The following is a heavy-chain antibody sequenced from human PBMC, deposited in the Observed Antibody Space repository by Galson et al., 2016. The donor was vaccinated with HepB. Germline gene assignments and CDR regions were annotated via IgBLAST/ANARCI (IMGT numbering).Heavy chain of an antibody. CDR1: GFSFSSYW. CDR3: ARVECYDFWSGYYKGYYYYYGMDV. V-gene: IGHV3-7*04. Sequence: SLRLSCAASGFSFSSYWMSWVRQAPGKGLEWVANIKEDGSEKYYVDSVKGRFTISRDNAKNSLYLQMNSLRAEDTAVYYCARVECYDFWSGYYKGYYYYYGMDVWGQGTTVTVSS. CDR2: IKEDGSEK. D-gene: IGHD3-3*01. J-gene: IGHJ6*02.